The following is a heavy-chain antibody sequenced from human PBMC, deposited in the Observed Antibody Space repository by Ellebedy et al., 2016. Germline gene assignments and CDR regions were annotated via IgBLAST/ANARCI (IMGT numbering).Heavy chain of an antibody. J-gene: IGHJ4*02. CDR3: RQGHYADL. V-gene: IGHV3-23*01. CDR2: ISAGGDIT. Sequence: GGSLRLXXVASGFTFRNFFMSWVRQAPGGGLEWVSTISAGGDITFSADSAKGRFTISRDSSKNSVYLRMNNLRVEDTAVYYCRQGHYADLWGQGTLVTVSS. CDR1: GFTFRNFF. D-gene: IGHD4-17*01.